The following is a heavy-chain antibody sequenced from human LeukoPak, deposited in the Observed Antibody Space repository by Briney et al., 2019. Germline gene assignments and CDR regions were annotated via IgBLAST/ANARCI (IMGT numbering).Heavy chain of an antibody. J-gene: IGHJ6*02. CDR3: ARGGNQDYYYYYGMDV. Sequence: GESLKISCKGSGYSFTSYWIGWVRQMPGKGLEWIGIIYPGDSDTRYSPSFQGQVTISADKSISTAYLQWSSLKASDTAMYYCARGGNQDYYYYYGMDVWGQGTTVTVSS. CDR2: IYPGDSDT. D-gene: IGHD4-23*01. V-gene: IGHV5-51*01. CDR1: GYSFTSYW.